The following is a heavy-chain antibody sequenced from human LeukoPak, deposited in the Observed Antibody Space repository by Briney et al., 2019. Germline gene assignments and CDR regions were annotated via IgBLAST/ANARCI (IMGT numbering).Heavy chain of an antibody. CDR2: INHSGST. CDR3: ARVLPPGDVLRYFDWPLSFDI. Sequence: PSETLSLTCAVYGGSFSGYYWSWIRQPPGKGLEWIGEINHSGSTNYNPSLKSRVTISVDTSKNQFSLKLSSVTAADTAVYYCARVLPPGDVLRYFDWPLSFDIWGQGTMVTVSS. V-gene: IGHV4-34*01. D-gene: IGHD3-9*01. CDR1: GGSFSGYY. J-gene: IGHJ3*02.